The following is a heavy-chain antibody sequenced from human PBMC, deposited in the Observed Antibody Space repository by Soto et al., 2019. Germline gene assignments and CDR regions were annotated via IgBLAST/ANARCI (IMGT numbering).Heavy chain of an antibody. D-gene: IGHD3-10*01. CDR1: GGSISSYY. CDR2: IYYSGST. J-gene: IGHJ5*02. Sequence: QVQLQESGPGLVKPSETLSLTCTVSGGSISSYYWSWIRQPPGKGLEWIGYIYYSGSTNYNPSLKSRVTISVDTSKNQFSLKLSSVTAADTAVYYCARELPRAVHRPTGWFDPWGQGTLVTVSS. V-gene: IGHV4-59*01. CDR3: ARELPRAVHRPTGWFDP.